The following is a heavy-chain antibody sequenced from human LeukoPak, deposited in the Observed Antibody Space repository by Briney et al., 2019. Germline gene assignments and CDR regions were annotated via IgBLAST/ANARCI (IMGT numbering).Heavy chain of an antibody. Sequence: ASAKVSCKASGYTFTGYYMHWVRQAPGQGLEWMGRINPNSGGTNYAQKFQGRVTMTRDTSISTAYMELSRLRSDDTAVYYCARGRAYSSSWGDYWGQGTLVTVSS. D-gene: IGHD6-6*01. J-gene: IGHJ4*02. CDR3: ARGRAYSSSWGDY. CDR1: GYTFTGYY. V-gene: IGHV1-2*06. CDR2: INPNSGGT.